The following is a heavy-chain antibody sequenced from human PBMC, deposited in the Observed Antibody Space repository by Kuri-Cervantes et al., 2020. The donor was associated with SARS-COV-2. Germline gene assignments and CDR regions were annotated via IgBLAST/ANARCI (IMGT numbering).Heavy chain of an antibody. CDR1: GCPITSYW. Sequence: SETLSLTCTVSGCPITSYWWNWIRQPPGKGLEWIGYVDYSVSTTYNPSLESRVTNSVDTSKNQFSLKLRSVTAADTAVYYCVRDSSGGYYRFDPWGQGTLVTVSS. V-gene: IGHV4-59*12. J-gene: IGHJ5*02. CDR2: VDYSVST. CDR3: VRDSSGGYYRFDP. D-gene: IGHD3-22*01.